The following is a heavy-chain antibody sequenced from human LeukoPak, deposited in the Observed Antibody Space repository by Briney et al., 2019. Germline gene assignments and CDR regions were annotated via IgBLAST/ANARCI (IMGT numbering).Heavy chain of an antibody. CDR2: ISGSGAST. D-gene: IGHD3-3*01. J-gene: IGHJ4*02. V-gene: IGHV3-23*01. CDR3: AKDFGVVQAGMFDY. Sequence: GGSLRLSCAASGFTFSSYAMSRVRQAPGERLEWVFIISGSGASTYYADSVKGRFTISRDNSKNTLYLQMNSLRAEDTAVYYCAKDFGVVQAGMFDYWGQGAMVTV. CDR1: GFTFSSYA.